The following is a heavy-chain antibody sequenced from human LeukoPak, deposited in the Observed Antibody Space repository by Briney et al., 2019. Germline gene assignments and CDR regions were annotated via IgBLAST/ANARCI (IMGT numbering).Heavy chain of an antibody. CDR3: AKADYYADHLFDY. V-gene: IGHV3-23*01. Sequence: GGSLRLSCAASGFTFSSYAMSWVRQAPGKGLEWVSAISGSGGSTYHADSVKGRFTISRDNSKNALYLQMNSLRAEDTAVYYCAKADYYADHLFDYWGQGTLVTVSS. CDR1: GFTFSSYA. J-gene: IGHJ4*02. CDR2: ISGSGGST. D-gene: IGHD3-10*01.